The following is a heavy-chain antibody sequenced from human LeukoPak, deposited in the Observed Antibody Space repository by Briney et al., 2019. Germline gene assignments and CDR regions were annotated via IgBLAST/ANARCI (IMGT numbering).Heavy chain of an antibody. V-gene: IGHV1-18*01. CDR2: ISAYNGNT. D-gene: IGHD2-15*01. Sequence: ASVKVSCXASGYTFTSYGISWVRQAPGQGLEWMGWISAYNGNTNYAQKLQGRVIMTTDTSTSTAYMELRSLRSDDTAVYYCARAGIVVVVAAQGDAFDIWGQGTMVTVSS. CDR3: ARAGIVVVVAAQGDAFDI. J-gene: IGHJ3*02. CDR1: GYTFTSYG.